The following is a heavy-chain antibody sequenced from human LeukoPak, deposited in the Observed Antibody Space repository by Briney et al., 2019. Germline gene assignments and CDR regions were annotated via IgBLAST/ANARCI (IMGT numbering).Heavy chain of an antibody. J-gene: IGHJ4*02. D-gene: IGHD2-8*01. CDR1: GFTFSSFP. Sequence: GGSLRLTCAASGFTFSSFPMSWVRQAPGKGLEWVSVISGGGVSTYYADSVKGRFTISRDNSKNTLYLQMNSLRAEDTAVYYCAKWARYCTNGVCYYFDYWGQGTLVTVSS. CDR3: AKWARYCTNGVCYYFDY. CDR2: ISGGGVST. V-gene: IGHV3-23*01.